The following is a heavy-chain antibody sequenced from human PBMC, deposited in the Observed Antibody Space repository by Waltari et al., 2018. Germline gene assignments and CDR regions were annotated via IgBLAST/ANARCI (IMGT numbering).Heavy chain of an antibody. CDR1: GYPFNDYG. D-gene: IGHD1-1*01. CDR3: ARGGETWNRLETHFDY. Sequence: QVQLVQSGAEVKEPGASVKVSCKTFGYPFNDYGLHWVRQAPGQGLEWMGWSKTSTGNTKYSQKFQGRVTLNRDSSATTAYMDVSSLKSEDTAIYYCARGGETWNRLETHFDYWGQGTLVTVSS. CDR2: SKTSTGNT. J-gene: IGHJ4*02. V-gene: IGHV1-3*04.